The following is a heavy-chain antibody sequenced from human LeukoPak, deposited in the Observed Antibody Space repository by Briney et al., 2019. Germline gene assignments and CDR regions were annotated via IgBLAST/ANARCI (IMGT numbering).Heavy chain of an antibody. D-gene: IGHD2-2*02. V-gene: IGHV1-69*01. CDR1: GGTFSSYA. CDR3: ARSTYQLLYPY. J-gene: IGHJ4*02. CDR2: IIPIFGTA. Sequence: ASVKVSCKASGGTFSSYAISWVRQAPGQGLEWMGGIIPIFGTANYAQKFQGRVTITADETTSTAYMELSSLRSEDTAVYYCARSTYQLLYPYWGQGTLVTVSS.